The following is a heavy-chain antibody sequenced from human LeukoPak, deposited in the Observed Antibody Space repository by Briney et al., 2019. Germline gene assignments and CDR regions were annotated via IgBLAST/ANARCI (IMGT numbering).Heavy chain of an antibody. V-gene: IGHV4-38-2*02. Sequence: SETLSLTCTVSGYSISSGYYWGWIRQPPRKGLEWIGNIYHSGSTYYNPSLKSRLTISVDTSKNQFSLKLSSVTAADTAVYYCASQQQLVLLDWFDPWGQGTLVTVSS. J-gene: IGHJ5*02. CDR1: GYSISSGYY. D-gene: IGHD6-13*01. CDR3: ASQQQLVLLDWFDP. CDR2: IYHSGST.